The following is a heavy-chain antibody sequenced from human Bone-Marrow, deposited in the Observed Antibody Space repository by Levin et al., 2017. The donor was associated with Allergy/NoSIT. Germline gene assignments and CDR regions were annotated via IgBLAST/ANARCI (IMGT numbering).Heavy chain of an antibody. CDR2: ISYHGLNL. Sequence: GASLKISCTGSGFTFNNYALHWVRQAPGKGLEWVAVISYHGLNLYYIDSVKGRFIISRDNSTNTVYLQMNSLRPGDTAVYYCARDAIPELSLRGRPPWIDYWGQGTLVTVSS. CDR1: GFTFNNYA. J-gene: IGHJ4*02. CDR3: ARDAIPELSLRGRPPWIDY. D-gene: IGHD3-16*02. V-gene: IGHV3-30*04.